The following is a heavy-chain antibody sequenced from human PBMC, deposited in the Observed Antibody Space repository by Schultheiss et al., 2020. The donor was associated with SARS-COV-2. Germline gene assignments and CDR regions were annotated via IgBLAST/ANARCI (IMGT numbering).Heavy chain of an antibody. CDR2: ISWNSGSI. CDR3: ARDRGQLVPEYFDY. D-gene: IGHD6-13*01. J-gene: IGHJ4*02. Sequence: GGSLRLSCAASGFTFDDYAMHWVRQAPGKGLEWVSGISWNSGSIGYADSVKGRFTISIDNAKNSLYLQMNSLRAEDTAVYYCARDRGQLVPEYFDYWGQGTLVTVSS. CDR1: GFTFDDYA. V-gene: IGHV3-9*01.